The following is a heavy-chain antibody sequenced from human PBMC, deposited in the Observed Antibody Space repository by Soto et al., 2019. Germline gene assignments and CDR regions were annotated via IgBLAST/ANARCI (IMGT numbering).Heavy chain of an antibody. CDR1: GCTLSDYY. J-gene: IGHJ4*02. Sequence: PRASLRLSCAASGCTLSDYYMSCIRQAPGKGLEWVSYISSSGSTIYYADSVKGRFTISRDNAKNSLYLQMNSLRAEDTAVYYCARDLGDGYNSDWGQGTLVTVSS. CDR2: ISSSGSTI. V-gene: IGHV3-11*01. D-gene: IGHD5-12*01. CDR3: ARDLGDGYNSD.